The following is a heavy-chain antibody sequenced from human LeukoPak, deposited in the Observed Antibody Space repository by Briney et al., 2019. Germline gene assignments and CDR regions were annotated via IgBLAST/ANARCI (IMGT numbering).Heavy chain of an antibody. CDR1: GFTFRDYF. V-gene: IGHV3-11*01. Sequence: PGGSLRLSCAASGFTFRDYFMSWIRQAPGKGLEWVAYTNTAGNPIYYADSMKGRFTISRDNAKNSLYLQMNTLRAEDTAVYYCARATYVSSAVDAFDIWGQGTMVTVSP. J-gene: IGHJ3*02. CDR2: TNTAGNPI. CDR3: ARATYVSSAVDAFDI. D-gene: IGHD3-22*01.